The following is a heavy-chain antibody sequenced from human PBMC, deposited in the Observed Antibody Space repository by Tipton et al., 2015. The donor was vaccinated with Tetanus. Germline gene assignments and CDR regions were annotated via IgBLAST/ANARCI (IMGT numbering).Heavy chain of an antibody. Sequence: SLRLSCAASGFTFRSYAMGWVRQAPGKGLEWVSGISESGDVTHYAGSVRGRFTISRDNSKNTLYLQINSLRAEDTAMYYCARRGLGQSYFFDYWGQGPLVPVSS. V-gene: IGHV3-23*01. CDR2: ISESGDVT. CDR3: ARRGLGQSYFFDY. D-gene: IGHD3-10*01. CDR1: GFTFRSYA. J-gene: IGHJ4*02.